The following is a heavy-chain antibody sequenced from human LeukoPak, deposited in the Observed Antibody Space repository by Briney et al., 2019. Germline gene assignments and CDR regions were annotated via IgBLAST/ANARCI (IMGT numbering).Heavy chain of an antibody. D-gene: IGHD3-22*01. J-gene: IGHJ1*01. CDR1: GYTFSGYY. Sequence: HVASVKVSCKASGYTFSGYYVHWVRQAPGQGLEWMGWINPNTGATNYAQKFQGRVTMTRDTSISTAYMELSRLRSDDTAVYYCARGPSDSSGYIVDFQHWGQGTLVTVSS. CDR3: ARGPSDSSGYIVDFQH. CDR2: INPNTGAT. V-gene: IGHV1-2*02.